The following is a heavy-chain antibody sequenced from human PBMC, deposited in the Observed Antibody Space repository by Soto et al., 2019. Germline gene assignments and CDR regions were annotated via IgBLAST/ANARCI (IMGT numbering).Heavy chain of an antibody. D-gene: IGHD2-15*01. V-gene: IGHV3-7*04. CDR1: GFTLISYW. CDR2: IKEDGSES. J-gene: IGHJ3*01. CDR3: GRAGGRDGTNTC. Sequence: EMQVVESGGGLVQPGGSLRLSCAASGFTLISYWMAWARQAPGKGLEWVGNIKEDGSESYFVDSVKGRVTISRDNARNLLHLQMNSVRDEATAMYYCGRAGGRDGTNTCWGRGTMVTVSS.